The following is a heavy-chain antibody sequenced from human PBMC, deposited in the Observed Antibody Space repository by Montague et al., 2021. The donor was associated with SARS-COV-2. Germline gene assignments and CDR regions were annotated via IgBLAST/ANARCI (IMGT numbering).Heavy chain of an antibody. CDR2: IYSGGST. V-gene: IGHV3-66*01. Sequence: SLRLSCAASGFTVSSNYMSWVRQAPGKGLEWVSVIYSGGSTNYADSVKGRFTISRDNAKNSLYLQMNSLRAEDTAVYYCARGRITMIVVVPHNAFDIWGQGTMVTVSS. CDR1: GFTVSSNY. D-gene: IGHD3-22*01. CDR3: ARGRITMIVVVPHNAFDI. J-gene: IGHJ3*02.